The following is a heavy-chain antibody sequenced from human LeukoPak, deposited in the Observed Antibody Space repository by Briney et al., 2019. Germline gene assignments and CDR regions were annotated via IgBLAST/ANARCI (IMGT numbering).Heavy chain of an antibody. CDR3: ARDLETYYYDSSGYYSNAFDI. CDR2: ISSSGSTI. V-gene: IGHV3-48*03. Sequence: GGSLRLSCAASGFTFSSYEMNWVRQAPGKGLEWVSYISSSGSTIYYADSVKGRFTISRDNAKNSLYLQMNSLRAEDTAVYYCARDLETYYYDSSGYYSNAFDIWGQGTMVTVSS. J-gene: IGHJ3*02. D-gene: IGHD3-22*01. CDR1: GFTFSSYE.